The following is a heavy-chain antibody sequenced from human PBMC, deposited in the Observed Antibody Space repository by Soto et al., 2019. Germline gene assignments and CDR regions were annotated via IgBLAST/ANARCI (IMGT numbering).Heavy chain of an antibody. V-gene: IGHV4-59*01. D-gene: IGHD3-16*01. CDR2: IYYSGST. J-gene: IGHJ5*02. Sequence: PSETLSLTCTVSGGSISSYYWSWIRQPPGEGLEWIGYIYYSGSTNYNPSLKSRVTISVDTSKNQFSLKLSSVTAADTAVYYCARERGSFLNWIDLSGQGTLVTVSS. CDR1: GGSISSYY. CDR3: ARERGSFLNWIDL.